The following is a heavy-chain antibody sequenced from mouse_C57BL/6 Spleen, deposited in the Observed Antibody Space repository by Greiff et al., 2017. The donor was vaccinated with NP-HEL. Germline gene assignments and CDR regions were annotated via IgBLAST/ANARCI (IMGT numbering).Heavy chain of an antibody. Sequence: EVKLVESGGGLVKPGGSLKLSCAASGFTFSDYGMHWVRQAPEKGLEWVAYISSGSSTIYYADTVKGRFTISRDNAKNTLFLQMTSLRSEDTAMYYCARTAYSNYGSWFAYWGQGTLVTVSA. CDR2: ISSGSSTI. CDR3: ARTAYSNYGSWFAY. CDR1: GFTFSDYG. V-gene: IGHV5-17*01. D-gene: IGHD2-5*01. J-gene: IGHJ3*01.